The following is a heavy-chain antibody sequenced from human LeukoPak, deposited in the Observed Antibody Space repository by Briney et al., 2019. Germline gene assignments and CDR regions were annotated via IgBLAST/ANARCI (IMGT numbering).Heavy chain of an antibody. J-gene: IGHJ4*02. Sequence: GSLRLSCAASGFSFSSYSMNWVRQAPGKGLEWVSSISLSSSYIYYADSMKGRFTISRDNAKNSLYLQMNSLRAEDTAVYYCTRAMWSRPPYFDFWGQGTLVSVSS. CDR2: ISLSSSYI. D-gene: IGHD2-21*01. CDR3: TRAMWSRPPYFDF. V-gene: IGHV3-21*01. CDR1: GFSFSSYS.